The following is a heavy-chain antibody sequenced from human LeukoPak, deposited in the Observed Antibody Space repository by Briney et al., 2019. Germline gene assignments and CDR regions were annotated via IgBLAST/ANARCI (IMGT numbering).Heavy chain of an antibody. V-gene: IGHV3-30*04. CDR3: ARDRDRDIIGDGMDV. CDR2: ISYDGNNK. CDR1: GFTFNNYA. D-gene: IGHD3-9*01. J-gene: IGHJ6*04. Sequence: GRSLRLSCAASGFTFNNYAMYWVRQAPLKGLECVAVISYDGNNKYSADSVNARFTISRDNSKNTLYLQMSSLRTEDTAVYYCARDRDRDIIGDGMDVWGKGTTVTVSS.